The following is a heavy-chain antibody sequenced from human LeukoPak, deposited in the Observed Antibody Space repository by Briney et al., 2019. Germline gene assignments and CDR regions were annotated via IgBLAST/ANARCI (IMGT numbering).Heavy chain of an antibody. CDR3: ARDRVVPAAQYYYYYGMDV. J-gene: IGHJ6*02. CDR1: GFTFSSYA. Sequence: LAGGSLRLSCAASGFTFSSYAMHWVRQAPGKGLERVAVISYDGSNKYYADSVKGRFTISRDNSKNTLYLQMNSLRAEDTAVYYCARDRVVPAAQYYYYYGMDVWGQGTTVTVSS. V-gene: IGHV3-30-3*01. CDR2: ISYDGSNK. D-gene: IGHD2-2*01.